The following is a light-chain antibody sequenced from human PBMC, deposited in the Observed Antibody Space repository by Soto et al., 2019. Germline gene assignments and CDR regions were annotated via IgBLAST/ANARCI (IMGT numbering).Light chain of an antibody. CDR2: EVS. J-gene: IGLJ1*01. CDR3: SSYAGSNKGDV. V-gene: IGLV2-8*01. CDR1: SSDVGGYNY. Sequence: QSALTQPPSASGSPGQSVTISCTGTSSDVGGYNYVSWYQPHPGKAPQLMIYEVSKRPSGVPDRFSGSKSANTASLTVAGLQAEDEDDYYCSSYAGSNKGDVFGTGTKLTVL.